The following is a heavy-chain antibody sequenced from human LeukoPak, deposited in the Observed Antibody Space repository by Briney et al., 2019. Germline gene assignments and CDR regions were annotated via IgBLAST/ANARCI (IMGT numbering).Heavy chain of an antibody. J-gene: IGHJ3*02. D-gene: IGHD3-22*01. Sequence: GGSLRLSCAASGFTFSSYAMSWVRQAPGKGLEWVSAISGSGGSTYYADSVKGRLTISRDNSKNTLYLQMNSLRAEDTAVYYCAKDPLPYYYDSSGYYGDAFDIWGQGTMVTVSS. V-gene: IGHV3-23*01. CDR2: ISGSGGST. CDR1: GFTFSSYA. CDR3: AKDPLPYYYDSSGYYGDAFDI.